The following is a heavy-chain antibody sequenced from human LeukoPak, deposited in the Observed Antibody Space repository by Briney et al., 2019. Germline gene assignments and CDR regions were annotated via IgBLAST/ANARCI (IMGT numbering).Heavy chain of an antibody. V-gene: IGHV3-30*02. D-gene: IGHD6-13*01. CDR1: GFTFSTYG. CDR3: AKEKAAAGTIYFDV. J-gene: IGHJ6*03. Sequence: PGGPLRLSCAASGFTFSTYGMHWVRQAPGKGLEWVAFIRYDGSDKYYADSVKGRFTISRDNSKNTLYLQMNSVRFEDTAVFHCAKEKAAAGTIYFDVWGKGTTVTVSS. CDR2: IRYDGSDK.